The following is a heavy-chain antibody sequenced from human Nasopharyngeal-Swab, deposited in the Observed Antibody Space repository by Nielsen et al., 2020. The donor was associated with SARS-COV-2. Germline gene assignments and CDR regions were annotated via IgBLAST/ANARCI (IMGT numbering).Heavy chain of an antibody. Sequence: WIRQPPGQAPEWVSVIDSGGSTYSADSMKGRVTISRDNSKNTLYLQMNSLRAEDTAVYYCARGAYDSSGYFWDYWGQGTLVTVSS. CDR3: ARGAYDSSGYFWDY. J-gene: IGHJ4*02. V-gene: IGHV3-53*03. CDR2: IDSGGST. D-gene: IGHD3-22*01.